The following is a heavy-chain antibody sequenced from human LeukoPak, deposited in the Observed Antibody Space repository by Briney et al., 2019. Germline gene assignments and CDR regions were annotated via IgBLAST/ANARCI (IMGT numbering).Heavy chain of an antibody. V-gene: IGHV3-9*01. CDR1: GFTFDDYA. CDR2: ISWNSGSI. CDR3: AKDRGAVAGSSFDY. D-gene: IGHD6-19*01. Sequence: GGSLRLSCAASGFTFDDYAMHWVRQAPGKGLEWVSGISWNSGSIGYADSVKGRFTISRDNAKNSLYLQMNSLRAEDTALYYCAKDRGAVAGSSFDYWGQGTLVTVSS. J-gene: IGHJ4*02.